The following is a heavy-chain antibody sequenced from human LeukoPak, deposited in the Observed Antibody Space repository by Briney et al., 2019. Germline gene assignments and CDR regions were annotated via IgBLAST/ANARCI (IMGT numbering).Heavy chain of an antibody. D-gene: IGHD6-19*01. CDR3: AKDTVAGDGSDY. Sequence: GGSLRLSCVSSGFIFSSYVMSWVRQAPGEGLEWVSSISVAGATTDYADSVKGRFTISRDNSKSTVYLQMNGLRVEDTALYYCAKDTVAGDGSDYWGQGTLVTVSS. CDR1: GFIFSSYV. CDR2: ISVAGATT. J-gene: IGHJ4*02. V-gene: IGHV3-23*01.